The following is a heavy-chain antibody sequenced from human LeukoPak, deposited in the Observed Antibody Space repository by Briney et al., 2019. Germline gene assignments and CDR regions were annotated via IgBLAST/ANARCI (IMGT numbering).Heavy chain of an antibody. Sequence: GGSLRLSCAASGFTFSSYWMHWVRQAPGKGLEWVSAISGSGDSTYYADSVKGRFTISRDNSKNTLSLQMNSLRAEDTAVYYCAKDLAAAVTGWFDPWGQGTLVTVSS. CDR3: AKDLAAAVTGWFDP. CDR1: GFTFSSYW. CDR2: ISGSGDST. D-gene: IGHD6-13*01. V-gene: IGHV3-23*01. J-gene: IGHJ5*02.